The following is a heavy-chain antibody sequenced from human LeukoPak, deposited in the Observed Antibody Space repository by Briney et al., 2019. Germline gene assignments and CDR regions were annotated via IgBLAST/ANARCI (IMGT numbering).Heavy chain of an antibody. CDR3: ARGPRLYSSSWYVPDF. J-gene: IGHJ4*02. D-gene: IGHD6-13*01. V-gene: IGHV1-8*01. CDR2: MNPNSGNT. Sequence: ASVKVSCKASGYTFTSYDINWVRQATGQGLEWMGWMNPNSGNTGYAQKFQGRVTMTRNTSISTAYMELSSLRSEDTAVYYCARGPRLYSSSWYVPDFWGQGTLVTVSS. CDR1: GYTFTSYD.